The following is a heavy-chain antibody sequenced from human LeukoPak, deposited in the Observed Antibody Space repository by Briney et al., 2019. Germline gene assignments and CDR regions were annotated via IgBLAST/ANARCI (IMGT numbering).Heavy chain of an antibody. Sequence: ASVKVSCKASGYTFTSYGISWVRQAPGQGLEWMGWISAYNGNTNYAQKLQGRVTMTTDTSTSTAYMELRSLRPDDTAVYYCARESDGDYGGDYYGMDVWGQGTTVTVSS. CDR2: ISAYNGNT. CDR1: GYTFTSYG. J-gene: IGHJ6*02. D-gene: IGHD4-23*01. CDR3: ARESDGDYGGDYYGMDV. V-gene: IGHV1-18*01.